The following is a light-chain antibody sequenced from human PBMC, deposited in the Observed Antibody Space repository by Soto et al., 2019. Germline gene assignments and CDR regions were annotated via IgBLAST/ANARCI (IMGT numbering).Light chain of an antibody. J-gene: IGLJ1*01. CDR1: SSDVGGYNY. Sequence: VLTQPASVSGSPGQSITIACTGTSSDVGGYNYVFWFQQHPGKAPKLMIYEVSNRPSGVSNRFSASKSGNTASLTISGLQAEDEATYYCSSYSSSSTLVFGTGTKV. CDR3: SSYSSSSTLV. V-gene: IGLV2-14*01. CDR2: EVS.